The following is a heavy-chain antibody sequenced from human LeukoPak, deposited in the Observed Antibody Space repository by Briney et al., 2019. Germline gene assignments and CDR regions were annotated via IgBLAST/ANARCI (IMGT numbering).Heavy chain of an antibody. CDR2: ISISGTI. CDR1: GFTFSNYD. V-gene: IGHV3-48*03. D-gene: IGHD1-26*01. CDR3: ARSGSYYIY. J-gene: IGHJ4*02. Sequence: GGSLRLFCAASGFTFSNYDMHWVRQAPGKGLEWVSDISISGTIYYADSVKGRFTISRDNAQNSLYLQMNSLRAEDTAVYYCARSGSYYIYWGQGTLVTVSS.